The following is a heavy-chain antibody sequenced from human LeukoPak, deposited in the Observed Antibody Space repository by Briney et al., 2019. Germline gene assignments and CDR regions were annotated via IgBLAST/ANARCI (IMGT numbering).Heavy chain of an antibody. CDR3: AKEFRPDPIVVVPAAIPY. CDR2: ISYDGSNK. CDR1: GFTFSSYG. Sequence: GGSLRLSCAASGFTFSSYGMHWVRQAPGKGLEWVAVISYDGSNKYYADSVKGRFTISRDNSKNTLYLQMNSLRAEDTAVYYCAKEFRPDPIVVVPAAIPYWGQGTLVTVSS. J-gene: IGHJ4*02. D-gene: IGHD2-2*01. V-gene: IGHV3-30*18.